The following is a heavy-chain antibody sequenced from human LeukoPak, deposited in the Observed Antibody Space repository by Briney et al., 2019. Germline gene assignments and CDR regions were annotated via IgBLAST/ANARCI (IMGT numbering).Heavy chain of an antibody. Sequence: SETLSLTCTVSGGSISSSNYYWAWIRQPPGKGLEWIGNIYYSGSTYYNPSLKSRVTISIDTSKNQFSLKLNSVTAEDTAVYYCARCGAYCGGDLVHAFDIWGQGTMVTVSS. V-gene: IGHV4-39*07. CDR2: IYYSGST. CDR3: ARCGAYCGGDLVHAFDI. J-gene: IGHJ3*02. CDR1: GGSISSSNYY. D-gene: IGHD2-21*02.